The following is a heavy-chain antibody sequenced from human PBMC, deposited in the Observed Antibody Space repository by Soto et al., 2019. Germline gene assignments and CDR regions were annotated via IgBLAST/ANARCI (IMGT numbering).Heavy chain of an antibody. CDR3: AQRARQQFTDAFHI. CDR1: GFSLSTSGVG. V-gene: IGHV2-5*02. CDR2: FYWDGDK. J-gene: IGHJ3*02. D-gene: IGHD5-12*01. Sequence: SGPTLVNPTQTLTLTCTFSGFSLSTSGVGVGWIRQPPGKALEWLALFYWDGDKRYSPSLKSRLTITKDTSKSQVVLTMTNMDPVDTATYYCAQRARQQFTDAFHIWGQGTMVTVSS.